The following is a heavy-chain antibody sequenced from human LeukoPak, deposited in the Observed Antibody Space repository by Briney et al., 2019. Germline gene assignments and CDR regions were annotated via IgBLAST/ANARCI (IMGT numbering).Heavy chain of an antibody. Sequence: SETLSLTCTVSGGSSSSGSYYWSWIRQPAGKGLEWIGRIYTSGSTNYNPSLKSRVTISVDTSKNQFSLKLSSVTAADTAVYYCARHREGYDSSGYSDYWGQGTLVTVSS. CDR2: IYTSGST. D-gene: IGHD3-22*01. V-gene: IGHV4-61*02. J-gene: IGHJ4*02. CDR1: GGSSSSGSYY. CDR3: ARHREGYDSSGYSDY.